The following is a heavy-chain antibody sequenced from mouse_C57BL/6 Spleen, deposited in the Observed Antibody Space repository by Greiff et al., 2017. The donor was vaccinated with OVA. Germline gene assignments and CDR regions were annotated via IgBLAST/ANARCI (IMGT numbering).Heavy chain of an antibody. V-gene: IGHV1-4*01. CDR3: ARSSFITTKGYFDV. CDR2: INPSSGYT. Sequence: VQVVESGAELARPGASVKMSCKASGYTFTSYTMHWVKQRPGQGLEWIGYINPSSGYTKYNQKFKDKATLTADKSSSTAYMQLSSLTSEDSAVYYCARSSFITTKGYFDVWGTGTTVTVSS. D-gene: IGHD1-1*01. J-gene: IGHJ1*03. CDR1: GYTFTSYT.